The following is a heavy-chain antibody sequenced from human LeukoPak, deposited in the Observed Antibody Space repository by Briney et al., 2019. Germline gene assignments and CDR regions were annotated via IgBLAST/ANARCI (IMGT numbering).Heavy chain of an antibody. J-gene: IGHJ6*02. CDR1: GGSISSYY. CDR3: VREGGYSYGRSLDRLYYYYYYGMDV. Sequence: PSETLSHTCTVSGGSISSYYWSWIRQPPGKGLEWIGYIYYSGSTNYNPSLKSRVTISVDTSKNQFSLKLSSVTAADTAVYYCVREGGYSYGRSLDRLYYYYYYGMDVWGQGTTVTVSS. V-gene: IGHV4-59*01. D-gene: IGHD5-18*01. CDR2: IYYSGST.